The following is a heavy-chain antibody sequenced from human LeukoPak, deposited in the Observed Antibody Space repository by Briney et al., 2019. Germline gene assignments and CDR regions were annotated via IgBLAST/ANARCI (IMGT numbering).Heavy chain of an antibody. CDR1: GFTFSSYA. V-gene: IGHV3-23*01. CDR3: AKYYYGSGSYYKPYHFDN. CDR2: ISGSGGST. D-gene: IGHD3-10*01. J-gene: IGHJ4*02. Sequence: PGGSLRLSCAASGFTFSSYAMSWVRQAPGKGLEWVSAISGSGGSTYYADSVKGRFTISRDNSKNTLYLQMNSLRAEDTAVYYCAKYYYGSGSYYKPYHFDNWGQGTLVTVSS.